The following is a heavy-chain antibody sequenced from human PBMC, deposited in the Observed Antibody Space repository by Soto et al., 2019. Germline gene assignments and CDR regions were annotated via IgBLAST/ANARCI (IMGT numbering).Heavy chain of an antibody. CDR3: ARVQLTAGSAAAPPYYYYGMDV. D-gene: IGHD2-2*01. J-gene: IGHJ6*02. Sequence: GSLRLSCAASGFTFSSYAMHWVRQAPGKGLEWVAVISYDGSNKYYADSVKGRFTISRDNSKNTLYLQMNSLRAEDTAVYYCARVQLTAGSAAAPPYYYYGMDVWGQGTTVTVSS. CDR2: ISYDGSNK. V-gene: IGHV3-30-3*01. CDR1: GFTFSSYA.